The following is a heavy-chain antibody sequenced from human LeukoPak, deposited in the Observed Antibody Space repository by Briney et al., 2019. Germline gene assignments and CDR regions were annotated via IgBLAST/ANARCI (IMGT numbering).Heavy chain of an antibody. J-gene: IGHJ4*02. CDR1: GFTFSSYA. Sequence: GGSLRLSCAASGFTFSSYAMSWVRQAPGKGLEWVGRIKSKTDGGTTDYAAPVKGRFTISRDDSKNTLYLQMNSLKTEDTAVYYCTTDFKATVTTEGDQGTLVTVSS. D-gene: IGHD4-17*01. V-gene: IGHV3-15*01. CDR3: TTDFKATVTTE. CDR2: IKSKTDGGTT.